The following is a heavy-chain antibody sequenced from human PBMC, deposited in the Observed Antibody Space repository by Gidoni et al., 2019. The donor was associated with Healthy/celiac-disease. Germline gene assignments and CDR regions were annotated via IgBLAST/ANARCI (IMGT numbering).Heavy chain of an antibody. CDR1: GRSISSSSYY. Sequence: LSLTCTVSGRSISSSSYYWGWIRQPPGKGREWIGSIYYSGSTYYNPSLKSRVTISVDTSKNQFSLKLSSVTAADTAVYYCVVLGSGWYPYFDYWGQGTLVTVSS. J-gene: IGHJ4*02. CDR3: VVLGSGWYPYFDY. V-gene: IGHV4-39*01. D-gene: IGHD6-19*01. CDR2: IYYSGST.